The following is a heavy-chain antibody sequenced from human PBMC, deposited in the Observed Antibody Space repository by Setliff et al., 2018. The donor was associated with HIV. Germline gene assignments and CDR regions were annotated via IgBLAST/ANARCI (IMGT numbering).Heavy chain of an antibody. D-gene: IGHD2-21*02. Sequence: PGESLKISCKGSGYTFPRHWIGWVRQMPGKGLEWMGIISPGDSDTRYSPSFQGQVTISADKSFNTAYLQWSSLKASDTAIYYCSRKTGGVVTASSAFDYWGQGTLVTVSS. CDR1: GYTFPRHW. V-gene: IGHV5-51*01. J-gene: IGHJ4*02. CDR2: ISPGDSDT. CDR3: SRKTGGVVTASSAFDY.